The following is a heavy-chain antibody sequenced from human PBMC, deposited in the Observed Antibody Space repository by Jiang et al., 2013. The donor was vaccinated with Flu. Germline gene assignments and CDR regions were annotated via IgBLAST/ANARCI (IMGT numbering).Heavy chain of an antibody. D-gene: IGHD3-22*01. J-gene: IGHJ4*02. CDR2: IDPSDSYT. CDR3: ARLGRRTTYYYDSSGYYVDY. CDR1: SFTSYW. V-gene: IGHV5-10-1*01. Sequence: SFTSYWISWVRQMPGKGLEWMGRIDPSDSYTNYSPSFQGHVTISADKSISTAYLQWSSLKASDTAMYYCARLGRRTTYYYDSSGYYVDYWGQGTLVTVSS.